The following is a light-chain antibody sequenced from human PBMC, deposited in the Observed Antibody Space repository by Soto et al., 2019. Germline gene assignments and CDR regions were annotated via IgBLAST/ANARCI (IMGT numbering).Light chain of an antibody. Sequence: SYELTQPPSVSVAPGKTARITCGGNKIGSKSVHWYQQKSGQAPVLVIYYDSDRPSGIPERFSGSNSGNTATLTISRVEAGDEADYYCQVWDSSSDHVVFGGGTKVTVL. CDR2: YDS. CDR3: QVWDSSSDHVV. J-gene: IGLJ2*01. V-gene: IGLV3-21*04. CDR1: KIGSKS.